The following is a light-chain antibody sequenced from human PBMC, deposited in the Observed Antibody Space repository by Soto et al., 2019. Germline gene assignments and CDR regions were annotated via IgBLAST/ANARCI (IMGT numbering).Light chain of an antibody. J-gene: IGKJ4*01. CDR3: QQYGSSPGT. V-gene: IGKV3-20*01. CDR2: GAS. Sequence: ESVLTQSPGTLSLSPGERATLSCRASQSVSSSYLAWYQQKPGQAPRLLLYGASSRATGIPDRFSGSGSGTDFTLTISRLEPEDFAVYYCQQYGSSPGTFGGGTKVEI. CDR1: QSVSSSY.